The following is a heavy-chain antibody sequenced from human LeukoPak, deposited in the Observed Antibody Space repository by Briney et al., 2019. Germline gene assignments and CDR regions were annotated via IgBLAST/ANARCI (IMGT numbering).Heavy chain of an antibody. CDR3: ARDQGRGYSYGLYYFDY. Sequence: GASVKVSCKASRYTFTGYYMHWVRQAPGQGLEWMGWINPNSGDTHYAQKFQGRVTMTRDTSISTAYMELSRLRSDDTAVYYCARDQGRGYSYGLYYFDYWGQGTLVTVSS. J-gene: IGHJ4*02. D-gene: IGHD5-18*01. V-gene: IGHV1-2*02. CDR1: RYTFTGYY. CDR2: INPNSGDT.